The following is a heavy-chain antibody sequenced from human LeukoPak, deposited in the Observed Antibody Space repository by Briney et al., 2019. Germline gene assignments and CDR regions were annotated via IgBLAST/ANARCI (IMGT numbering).Heavy chain of an antibody. Sequence: PGGSLRLSCAASGFTFSDYAMSWVRQAPGRGLEWVSFIGSSGNTIYYADSVKGRFTVSRDNAKNSLYLQMNTLRAEDTAVYYCARDQWLDYWGQGTLVTVSS. J-gene: IGHJ4*02. CDR1: GFTFSDYA. D-gene: IGHD6-19*01. V-gene: IGHV3-11*04. CDR2: IGSSGNTI. CDR3: ARDQWLDY.